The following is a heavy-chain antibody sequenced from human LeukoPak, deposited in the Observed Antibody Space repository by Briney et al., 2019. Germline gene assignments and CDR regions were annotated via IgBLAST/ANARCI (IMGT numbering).Heavy chain of an antibody. D-gene: IGHD3-10*01. J-gene: IGHJ4*02. CDR3: AKVAKYYYGSETYYFFEH. Sequence: GGSLRLSCAASQFTFTTYWMSWVRQAPGKGLEWVANINQDGTEKYYVDSVKGRFTISRDNAQNSLYMQMNSLRVEDTAVYYCAKVAKYYYGSETYYFFEHWGQGTPVTASS. V-gene: IGHV3-7*01. CDR2: INQDGTEK. CDR1: QFTFTTYW.